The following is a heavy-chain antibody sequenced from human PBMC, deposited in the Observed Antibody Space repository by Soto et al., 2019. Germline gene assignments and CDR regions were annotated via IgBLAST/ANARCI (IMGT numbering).Heavy chain of an antibody. CDR3: ASIFDFWSGPENYYYYYGMDV. CDR2: INAGNGNT. D-gene: IGHD3-3*01. V-gene: IGHV1-3*01. CDR1: GYTFTSYA. J-gene: IGHJ6*02. Sequence: ASVKVSCKASGYTFTSYAMHWVLQAPGQRLEWMGWINAGNGNTKYSQKFQGRVTITRDTSASTAYMELSSLRSEDTAVYYCASIFDFWSGPENYYYYYGMDVWGQGTTVTVSS.